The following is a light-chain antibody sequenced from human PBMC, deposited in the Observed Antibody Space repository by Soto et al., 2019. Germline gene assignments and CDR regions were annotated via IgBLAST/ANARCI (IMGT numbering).Light chain of an antibody. CDR1: SSDVGGFKY. CDR3: GAYTRSGNQT. J-gene: IGLJ2*01. Sequence: QSALTQPASVSGSPGQSITISGTGTSSDVGGFKYVSWYQQHRGKAQKLIMYEVSNRPSGVSYRFTGSKSGFHGSKSGSKASLTLSGIQAADEADYYCGAYTRSGNQTFGGGPKRTVL. CDR2: EVS. V-gene: IGLV2-14*01.